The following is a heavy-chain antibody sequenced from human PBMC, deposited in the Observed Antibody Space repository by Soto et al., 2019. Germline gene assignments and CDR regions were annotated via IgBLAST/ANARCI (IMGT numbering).Heavy chain of an antibody. J-gene: IGHJ5*02. CDR3: ARGYSYGTNWFDP. CDR1: GGSISSGGYY. D-gene: IGHD5-18*01. CDR2: IYYSGST. V-gene: IGHV4-31*03. Sequence: PSETLSLTCTVSGGSISSGGYYWSWIRQHPGKGLEWIGYIYYSGSTYYNPSLKSRVTISVDTSKNQFSLKLSSVTAADTAVYYCARGYSYGTNWFDPWGPGTLVTVSS.